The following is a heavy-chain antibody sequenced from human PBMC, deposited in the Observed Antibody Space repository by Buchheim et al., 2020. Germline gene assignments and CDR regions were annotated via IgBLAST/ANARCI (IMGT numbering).Heavy chain of an antibody. Sequence: QVQLVQSGAEVKKPGSSVKVSCKASGGTFSSYAISWVRQAPGQGLEWMGIINPSGGSTSYAQKFQGRVTMTRDTSTSTVYMELSSLRSEDTAVYYCARGLLVVAAHYYYYGMDVWGQGTT. J-gene: IGHJ6*02. CDR2: INPSGGST. V-gene: IGHV1-46*01. D-gene: IGHD2-15*01. CDR3: ARGLLVVAAHYYYYGMDV. CDR1: GGTFSSYA.